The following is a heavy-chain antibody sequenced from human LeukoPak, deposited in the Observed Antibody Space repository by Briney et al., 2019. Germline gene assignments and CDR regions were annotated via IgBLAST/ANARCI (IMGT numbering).Heavy chain of an antibody. V-gene: IGHV1-2*02. CDR1: GYTFTDYY. CDR3: ARDPKSQLLLDY. D-gene: IGHD2-2*01. J-gene: IGHJ4*02. CDR2: INPYSGAI. Sequence: ASVKVSCKASGYTFTDYYMHWVRQAPGQGLEWMGWINPYSGAINYAQKFQGRVTLTRDTSISTAYMKLSRLTSGDTAVYYCARDPKSQLLLDYWGQGTLVTVSS.